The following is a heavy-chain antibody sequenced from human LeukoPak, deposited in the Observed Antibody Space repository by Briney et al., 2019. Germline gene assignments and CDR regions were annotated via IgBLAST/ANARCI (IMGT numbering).Heavy chain of an antibody. Sequence: GASAMVSSKASGDSSTSYGIRCGRHAPREGGEWRGWISAYNGTTTYAPTFQTGLTIPTNTSTSTAYMELTTLRSDETAVYYCSRDLASYQRRPFYGMDVWGQGTTVTVSS. V-gene: IGHV1-18*01. D-gene: IGHD2-2*01. CDR3: SRDLASYQRRPFYGMDV. CDR1: GDSSTSYG. CDR2: ISAYNGTT. J-gene: IGHJ6*02.